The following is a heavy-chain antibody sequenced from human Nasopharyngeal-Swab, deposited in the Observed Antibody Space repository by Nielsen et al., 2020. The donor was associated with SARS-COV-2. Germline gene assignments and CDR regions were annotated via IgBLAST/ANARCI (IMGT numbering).Heavy chain of an antibody. CDR3: ARGRDFSFDS. CDR1: GDSVSSHRAG. CDR2: TLYRSKWYN. V-gene: IGHV6-1*01. D-gene: IGHD3-3*01. J-gene: IGHJ4*02. Sequence: SQTLSLTCAISGDSVSSHRAGWNWIRQSQSRGLEWLGRTLYRSKWYNDYAESVKSRIAVNPDTSKNQFSLQLNSLTPEDTAVYYCARGRDFSFDSWGQGTLVTASS.